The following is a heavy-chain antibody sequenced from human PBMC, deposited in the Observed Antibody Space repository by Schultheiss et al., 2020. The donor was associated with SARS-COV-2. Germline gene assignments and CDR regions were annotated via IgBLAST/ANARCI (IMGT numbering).Heavy chain of an antibody. V-gene: IGHV3-73*01. Sequence: GGSLRLSCAASGFTFSGSAMHWVRQASGKGLEWVGRIRSKANSYATAYAASVKGRFTISRDDSKNTAYLQMNSLKTEDTAVYYCTRHNRYCSGGSCYSNQYYYYYGMDVWGQGTTVTVSS. CDR2: IRSKANSYAT. CDR1: GFTFSGSA. D-gene: IGHD2-15*01. J-gene: IGHJ6*02. CDR3: TRHNRYCSGGSCYSNQYYYYYGMDV.